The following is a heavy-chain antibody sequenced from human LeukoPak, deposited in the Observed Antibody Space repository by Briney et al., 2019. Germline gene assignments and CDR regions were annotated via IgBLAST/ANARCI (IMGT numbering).Heavy chain of an antibody. Sequence: GGSLRLSCAASGFTFSSYGMHWVRQAPGKGLEWVAVISYDGSNKYYADSVKGRFTISRDNAKNSLYLQMNSLRDEDTAVYYCARTKTTVTTLAFDIWGQGTMVTVSS. V-gene: IGHV3-30*03. CDR1: GFTFSSYG. CDR3: ARTKTTVTTLAFDI. J-gene: IGHJ3*02. D-gene: IGHD4-17*01. CDR2: ISYDGSNK.